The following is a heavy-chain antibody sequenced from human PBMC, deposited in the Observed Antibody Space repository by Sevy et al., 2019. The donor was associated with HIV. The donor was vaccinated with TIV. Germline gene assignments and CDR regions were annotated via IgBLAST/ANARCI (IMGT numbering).Heavy chain of an antibody. CDR3: AKSMGGFDAFDI. CDR2: ISGSGVST. D-gene: IGHD6-25*01. J-gene: IGHJ3*02. CDR1: GFTFSSYD. V-gene: IGHV3-23*01. Sequence: GGSLRLSCAASGFTFSSYDMSWVRQAPGKGLEWVSVISGSGVSTYYADSVKGRFTISRDNSKNTLYLQLNSLRAEDTAVYYCAKSMGGFDAFDIWGQGTMLTVSS.